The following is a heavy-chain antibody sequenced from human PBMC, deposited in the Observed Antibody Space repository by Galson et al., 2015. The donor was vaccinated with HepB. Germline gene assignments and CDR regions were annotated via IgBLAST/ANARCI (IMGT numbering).Heavy chain of an antibody. CDR1: GFIFRHHA. CDR3: VKEGSWFGGDWFDP. Sequence: SLXLSCAGSGFIFRHHAMAWIRQAPGKGLEWVSGINGRGSTRSYSDAVKGRFSISRDNSKDTVFLQMDNLRAEDTAVYYCVKEGSWFGGDWFDPWGQGALVTVS. V-gene: IGHV3-23*01. D-gene: IGHD3-16*01. CDR2: INGRGSTR. J-gene: IGHJ5*02.